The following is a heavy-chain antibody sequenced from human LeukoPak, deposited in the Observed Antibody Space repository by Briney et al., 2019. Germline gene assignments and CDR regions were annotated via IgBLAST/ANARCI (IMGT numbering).Heavy chain of an antibody. J-gene: IGHJ2*01. CDR2: IYPGDSDT. Sequence: GESLKISCKGSGYSFTRNWIGWVRQMPGKGLEWMGIIYPGDSDTRYSPSFQGQVTISADKSINTAYLQWSSLKASDTAMYYCARRVVNNRNWYFNLWGRGTLVTVSS. CDR3: ARRVVNNRNWYFNL. D-gene: IGHD4-23*01. CDR1: GYSFTRNW. V-gene: IGHV5-51*01.